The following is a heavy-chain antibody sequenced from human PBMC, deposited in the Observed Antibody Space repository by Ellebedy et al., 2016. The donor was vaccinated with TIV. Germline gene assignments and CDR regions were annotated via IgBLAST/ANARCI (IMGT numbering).Heavy chain of an antibody. Sequence: GESLKISCVASGFTFTNYAMNWVRQAPGKGLEWVSGISNSGVSTSYADSVRGRFTISRDNSRSTAYLQMDRLRRDDAAVYYCARSLRDANEVWGQGTQVTVS. CDR1: GFTFTNYA. D-gene: IGHD1-1*01. V-gene: IGHV3-23*01. CDR3: ARSLRDANEV. J-gene: IGHJ4*02. CDR2: ISNSGVST.